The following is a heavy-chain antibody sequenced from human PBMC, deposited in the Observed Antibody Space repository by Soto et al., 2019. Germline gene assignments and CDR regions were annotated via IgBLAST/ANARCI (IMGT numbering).Heavy chain of an antibody. CDR2: IVVGSGNT. CDR3: AAEGRKYYYDSSGYYP. CDR1: GFTFTSSA. J-gene: IGHJ5*02. D-gene: IGHD3-22*01. Sequence: ASVKVSCKASGFTFTSSAVQWVRQARGQRLEWIGWIVVGSGNTNYAQKFQERVTITRDMSTSTAYMELSSLRSEDTAVYYCAAEGRKYYYDSSGYYPWGQGTLVTVSS. V-gene: IGHV1-58*01.